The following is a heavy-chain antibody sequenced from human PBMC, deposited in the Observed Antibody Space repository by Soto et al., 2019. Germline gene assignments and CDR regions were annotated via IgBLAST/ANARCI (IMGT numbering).Heavy chain of an antibody. CDR1: GFTFSSYA. CDR2: ISGSGGST. Sequence: GGSLRLSCAASGFTFSSYAMSWVRQAPGKGLEWVSAISGSGGSTYYADSVKGRFTISRDNSKNTLYLQMDSLRAEDTAVYYCAKDRAKQWLAIFDYWGQGTLVTVSS. D-gene: IGHD6-19*01. CDR3: AKDRAKQWLAIFDY. V-gene: IGHV3-23*01. J-gene: IGHJ4*02.